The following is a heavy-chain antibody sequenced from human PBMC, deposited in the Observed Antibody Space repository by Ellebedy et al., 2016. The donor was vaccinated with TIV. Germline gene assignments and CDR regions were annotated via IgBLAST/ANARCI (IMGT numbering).Heavy chain of an antibody. D-gene: IGHD4-17*01. V-gene: IGHV3-7*01. CDR2: INQDGSQK. Sequence: GGSLRLSCAASGFSFRSYWMSWVRQAPGKGLEWLANINQDGSQKYYVDSVKGRFTISRDNAKNSLYLQMNSLRAEDAAVYYCATDGSYGDYRSPTHAFVMWGQGTVVTVSS. CDR3: ATDGSYGDYRSPTHAFVM. J-gene: IGHJ3*02. CDR1: GFSFRSYW.